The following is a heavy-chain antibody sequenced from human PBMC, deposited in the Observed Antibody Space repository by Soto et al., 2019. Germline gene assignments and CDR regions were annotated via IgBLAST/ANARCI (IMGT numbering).Heavy chain of an antibody. J-gene: IGHJ6*02. D-gene: IGHD2-2*01. CDR1: GGTFSSYA. CDR3: ARGSLGYCISTSCPLYYYYGMDV. CDR2: IIPIFGTA. Sequence: SVKVSCKASGGTFSSYAISWVRQAPGQGLEWMGGIIPIFGTANYAQKFQGRVTITADESTSTAYMELSSLRSEDTAVYYCARGSLGYCISTSCPLYYYYGMDVWG. V-gene: IGHV1-69*13.